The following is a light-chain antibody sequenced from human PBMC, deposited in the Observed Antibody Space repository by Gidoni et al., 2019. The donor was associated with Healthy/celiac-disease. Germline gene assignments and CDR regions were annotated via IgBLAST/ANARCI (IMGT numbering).Light chain of an antibody. CDR1: QSGSSSY. CDR3: QQYGSSPWT. Sequence: EFVLTHSQGPLSLSPGERATLSSRARQSGSSSYLAWYQQKPGEAPRLLIYGASSRATGIPDRFSGSGSGTDFTLTISRLEPEDFAVYYCQQYGSSPWTFGQGTKVEIK. V-gene: IGKV3-20*01. J-gene: IGKJ1*01. CDR2: GAS.